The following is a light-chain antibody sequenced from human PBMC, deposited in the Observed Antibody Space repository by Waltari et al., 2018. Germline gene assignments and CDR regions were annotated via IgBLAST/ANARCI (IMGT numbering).Light chain of an antibody. V-gene: IGLV5-45*01. CDR2: HRSASDI. CDR3: MILHNNAVV. Sequence: QPVLTQPASLSASPGASASPPCSLRRDITVGTSKINRYQQGPGSSPPFHLRHRSASDIKQGSGVPSRFSGSKDASANAGILLSSGLQSEDEADYYCMILHNNAVVFGGGTKLTVL. CDR1: RDITVGTSK. J-gene: IGLJ3*02.